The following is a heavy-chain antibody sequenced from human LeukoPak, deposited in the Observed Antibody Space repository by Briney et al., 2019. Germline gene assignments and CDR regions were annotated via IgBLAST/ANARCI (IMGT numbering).Heavy chain of an antibody. J-gene: IGHJ4*02. CDR1: GFTVSSNY. Sequence: GGSLRLSCAASGFTVSSNYMSWVRQAPGKGLEWVSVIYSGGSTYYADSVKGRFTISRDNSKNTLYLQMNSLRGEDTAVYYSARGLYYFDTSGYLFYWGQGTLVTVSS. CDR3: ARGLYYFDTSGYLFY. D-gene: IGHD3-22*01. V-gene: IGHV3-53*01. CDR2: IYSGGST.